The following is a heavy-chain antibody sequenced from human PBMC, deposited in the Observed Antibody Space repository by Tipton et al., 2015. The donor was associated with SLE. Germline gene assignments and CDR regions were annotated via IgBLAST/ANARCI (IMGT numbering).Heavy chain of an antibody. Sequence: TLSLTCAVYGGSFSDYYWSWIRQTPGEGLEWIGEINRTGGTNYNPSLESRVTMSVDTSKNQFSLKLSSVTAADTAMYYCVRERKYVVRFRELVAPDLWGQGTAITVSS. V-gene: IGHV4-34*01. CDR2: INRTGGT. J-gene: IGHJ3*01. CDR1: GGSFSDYY. CDR3: VRERKYVVRFRELVAPDL. D-gene: IGHD1-26*01.